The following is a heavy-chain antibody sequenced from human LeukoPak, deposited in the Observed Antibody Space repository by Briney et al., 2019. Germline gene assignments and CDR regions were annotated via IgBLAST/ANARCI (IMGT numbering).Heavy chain of an antibody. Sequence: SETLSLTCAVYGGSFSGYYWSWIRQTPGKGLEWLGEINHSGSTNYNPSLKSRVTISVDTSKNQFSLSLNSVTAADTAVYFCARRVLMSSAGVPDTWLDPWGQGTLVTVSS. CDR1: GGSFSGYY. J-gene: IGHJ5*02. CDR2: INHSGST. V-gene: IGHV4-34*01. CDR3: ARRVLMSSAGVPDTWLDP. D-gene: IGHD6-19*01.